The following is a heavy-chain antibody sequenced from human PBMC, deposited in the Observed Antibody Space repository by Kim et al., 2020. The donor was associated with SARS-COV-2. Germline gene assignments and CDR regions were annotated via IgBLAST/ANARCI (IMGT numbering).Heavy chain of an antibody. Sequence: GGSLRLSCAASGFTFSSYSMNWVRQAPGKGLEWVSYISSSSSTIYYADSVKGRFTISRDNAKNSLYLQMNSLRAEDTAVYYCARDRGQYYYDSSGYYRGFDYWGQGTLVTVSS. V-gene: IGHV3-48*04. CDR3: ARDRGQYYYDSSGYYRGFDY. CDR1: GFTFSSYS. J-gene: IGHJ4*02. CDR2: ISSSSSTI. D-gene: IGHD3-22*01.